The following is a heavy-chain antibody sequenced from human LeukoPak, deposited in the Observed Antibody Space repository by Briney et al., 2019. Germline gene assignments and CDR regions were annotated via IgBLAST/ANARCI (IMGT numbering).Heavy chain of an antibody. CDR2: ISGSGGST. V-gene: IGHV3-23*01. D-gene: IGHD2-2*02. CDR3: AGYNCSSTRCYTGGFDY. Sequence: GGSLRLSCAASGFSFSSYSMNWVRQAPGKGLEWVSAISGSGGSTYYADSVKGRFTISRDSSKNTLYLQMNSLRAEDTAVYYCAGYNCSSTRCYTGGFDYWGQGTLVTASS. J-gene: IGHJ4*02. CDR1: GFSFSSYS.